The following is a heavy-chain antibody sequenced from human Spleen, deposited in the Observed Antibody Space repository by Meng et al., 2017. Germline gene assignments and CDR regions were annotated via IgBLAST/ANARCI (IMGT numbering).Heavy chain of an antibody. J-gene: IGHJ5*02. CDR3: AYRRGSLWEDWFDP. Sequence: QNTLQESDPALVKPTQTLTMTCAFSGFSVSSTGVAVGWIRQPPGKALEWLALIYWDDDKRYSPSLRNRLTITKDTSQDQVVLTMTNMDSVDTATYYCAYRRGSLWEDWFDPWGQGTLVTVSS. CDR1: GFSVSSTGVA. D-gene: IGHD1-26*01. CDR2: IYWDDDK. V-gene: IGHV2-5*02.